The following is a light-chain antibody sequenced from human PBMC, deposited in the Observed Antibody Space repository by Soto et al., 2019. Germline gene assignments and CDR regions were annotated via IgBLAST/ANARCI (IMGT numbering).Light chain of an antibody. V-gene: IGKV1-12*01. CDR2: GAS. CDR1: RDISNS. CDR3: HQTSAFPRT. Sequence: DIQMTQSPSSVSASVGDRLTITCRASRDISNSVAWYQQTPGKAPKLLLRGASSLHRGVPSRFSGGGAGTEFTLTISRLQPEDFATYYCHQTSAFPRTFGQGTKVDVK. J-gene: IGKJ1*01.